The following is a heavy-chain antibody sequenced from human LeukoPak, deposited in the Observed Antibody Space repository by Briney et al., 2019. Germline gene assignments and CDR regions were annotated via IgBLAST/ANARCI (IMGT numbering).Heavy chain of an antibody. CDR1: GYTFTSYG. CDR3: ARGVNYDFWSGGSENWFDP. J-gene: IGHJ5*02. V-gene: IGHV1-18*01. D-gene: IGHD3-3*01. CDR2: ISAYNGNT. Sequence: GASVKVSCKASGYTFTSYGISWVRQAPGQGLEWMGWISAYNGNTNYAQKLQGRVTMTTDTSTSTAYMELRSLRSDDTAVYYCARGVNYDFWSGGSENWFDPWGQGTLVTVSS.